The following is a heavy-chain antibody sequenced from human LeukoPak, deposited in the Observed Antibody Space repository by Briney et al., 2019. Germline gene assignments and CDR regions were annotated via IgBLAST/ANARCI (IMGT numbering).Heavy chain of an antibody. CDR1: GGSISSYY. V-gene: IGHV4-59*12. J-gene: IGHJ4*02. CDR3: ACPKGSIDY. Sequence: SETLSLTCTVSGGSISSYYWSWIRQPPGKGLEWIGYIYYSGSTNYNPSLKSRVTISVDTSKNQFSLKLSSVAAADTAVYYCACPKGSIDYWGQGTLVTVSS. CDR2: IYYSGST. D-gene: IGHD2-2*01.